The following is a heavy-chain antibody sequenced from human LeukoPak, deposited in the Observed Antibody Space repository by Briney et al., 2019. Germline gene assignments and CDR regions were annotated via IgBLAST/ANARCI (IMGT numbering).Heavy chain of an antibody. Sequence: SLKVSCKASGGTFSSYAISWVRQSPGQGLEWMGGIVPIFGTANYAQEFQGRVTITADESTSTVYMELSSLRSEDTAVYYCARGPEGRITIFGVVIYNCFDPWGQGTLVTVSS. CDR1: GGTFSSYA. CDR3: ARGPEGRITIFGVVIYNCFDP. J-gene: IGHJ5*02. CDR2: IVPIFGTA. D-gene: IGHD3-3*01. V-gene: IGHV1-69*01.